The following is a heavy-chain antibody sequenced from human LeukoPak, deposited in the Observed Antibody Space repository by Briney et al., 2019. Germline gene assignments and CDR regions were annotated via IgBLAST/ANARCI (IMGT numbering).Heavy chain of an antibody. CDR3: ARRGGPVHSVYYYY. D-gene: IGHD3-22*01. CDR2: INHSGST. Sequence: PSETLSLTCALHGGSFSGYYWSWIRQPPGKGLEWLGEINHSGSTNYNPSLKSRVTISVDTSKNQFSLKLSSVTAADTGVYYCARRGGPVHSVYYYYWGEGTLVTVSS. CDR1: GGSFSGYY. V-gene: IGHV4-34*01. J-gene: IGHJ4*02.